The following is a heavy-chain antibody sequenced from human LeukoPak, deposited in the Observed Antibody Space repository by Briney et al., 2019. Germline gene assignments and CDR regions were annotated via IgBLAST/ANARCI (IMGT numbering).Heavy chain of an antibody. Sequence: PSETLSLTCTVSGASITSHYWSWIRQSPGKGLEWLGYIYYTGSTNYNPSLESRVTILIDTSKTQFSLKLNSVTAADTAVYYCARHSYGPPDSPRRDYDYWGQGILVTVSS. CDR2: IYYTGST. J-gene: IGHJ4*02. V-gene: IGHV4-59*08. CDR1: GASITSHY. D-gene: IGHD5-18*01. CDR3: ARHSYGPPDSPRRDYDY.